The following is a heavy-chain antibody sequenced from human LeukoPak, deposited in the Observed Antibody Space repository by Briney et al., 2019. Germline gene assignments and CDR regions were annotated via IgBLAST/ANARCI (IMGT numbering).Heavy chain of an antibody. V-gene: IGHV3-30*02. J-gene: IGHJ6*03. CDR2: IRYDGSNK. Sequence: PGGSLRLSCAASGFTFSSYGMHWVRQAPGKGLEWVAFIRYDGSNKYYADSVKGRFTISRDNAKNTLYLQMNSLRAEDTAVYYCANTGGLWGYHYYYMDVWGKGTTVTISS. CDR3: ANTGGLWGYHYYYMDV. CDR1: GFTFSSYG. D-gene: IGHD3-16*01.